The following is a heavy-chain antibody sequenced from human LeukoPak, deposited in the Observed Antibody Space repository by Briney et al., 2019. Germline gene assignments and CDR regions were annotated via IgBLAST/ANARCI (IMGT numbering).Heavy chain of an antibody. D-gene: IGHD5-24*01. CDR3: ASLKTDGYFDY. J-gene: IGHJ4*02. Sequence: ASVKVACKASGYTFSSYGISWVRQAPGQGLEWMGWISAYNGNTNYAQKFRGRVSMTTDTSTSTAYMELRSLRSDDTAVYYCASLKTDGYFDYWGQGTLVTVSS. CDR1: GYTFSSYG. V-gene: IGHV1-18*01. CDR2: ISAYNGNT.